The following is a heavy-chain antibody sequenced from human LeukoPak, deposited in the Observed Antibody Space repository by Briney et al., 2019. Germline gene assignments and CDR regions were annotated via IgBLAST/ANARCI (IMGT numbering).Heavy chain of an antibody. J-gene: IGHJ4*02. V-gene: IGHV3-23*01. CDR3: AKDIHNWGSDY. Sequence: PGGSLRLSCAASEFTFSSYDMNWVRQAPGGGLEWVSGIDKIGERTYYADSVKGRFTISRDNSENTLYLQISGLKAEDTAIYYCAKDIHNWGSDYWGQGTLVTVSS. D-gene: IGHD7-27*01. CDR2: IDKIGERT. CDR1: EFTFSSYD.